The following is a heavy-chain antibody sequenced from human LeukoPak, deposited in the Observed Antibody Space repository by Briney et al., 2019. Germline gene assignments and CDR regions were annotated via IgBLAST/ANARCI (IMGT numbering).Heavy chain of an antibody. D-gene: IGHD3-22*01. J-gene: IGHJ3*02. V-gene: IGHV4-59*01. CDR1: GGSISSYY. Sequence: SSETLSLTCTVSGGSISSYYWSWIRQPPGKGLEWIGYIYYSGSTNYNPSLKSRVTISVDTSKNQFSLKLSSVTAADTAVYYCARDKAPARLYYDSSGYDIWGQGTMVTVSS. CDR3: ARDKAPARLYYDSSGYDI. CDR2: IYYSGST.